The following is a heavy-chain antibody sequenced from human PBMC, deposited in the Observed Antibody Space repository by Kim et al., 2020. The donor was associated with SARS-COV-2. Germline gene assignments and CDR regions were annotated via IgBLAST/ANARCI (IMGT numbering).Heavy chain of an antibody. D-gene: IGHD2-2*01. J-gene: IGHJ3*02. V-gene: IGHV4-39*01. CDR3: ARVIVVVPAAMHGEDAFDI. CDR1: GGSISSSSYY. Sequence: SETLSLTCTVSGGSISSSSYYWGWIRQPPGKGLEWIGSIYYSGSTYYNPSLKSRVTISVDTSKNQFSLKLSSVTAADTAVYYCARVIVVVPAAMHGEDAFDIWGQGTMVTVFS. CDR2: IYYSGST.